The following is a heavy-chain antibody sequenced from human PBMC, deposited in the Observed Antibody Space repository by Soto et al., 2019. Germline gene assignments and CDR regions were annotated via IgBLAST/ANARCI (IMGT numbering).Heavy chain of an antibody. CDR1: GGSISSDGHY. CDR2: ISYSGST. D-gene: IGHD3-3*01. Sequence: QVQLQESGPGLVKPSQTMSLTCTVSGGSISSDGHYWNWVRQHPGKGLEWIAYISYSGSTFYNPSLKSRVTISIDTSKNQFSLTLSSATAADTAVYYCAKFGREAFDVWGQGTVVTVSS. CDR3: AKFGREAFDV. V-gene: IGHV4-31*03. J-gene: IGHJ3*01.